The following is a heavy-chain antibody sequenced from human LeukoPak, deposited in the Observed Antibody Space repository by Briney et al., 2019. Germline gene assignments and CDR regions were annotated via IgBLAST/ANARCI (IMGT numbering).Heavy chain of an antibody. J-gene: IGHJ6*04. CDR1: GGSFSGYC. Sequence: SETLSLTCAVYGGSFSGYCWCWSCNRPRPGQGWMWVVNLSGSANYNPSRKSRVTIPVDTSKNQFSLKLSSVTAADTAVYYGARGQIVVVPAGSGYYGMDVWGKGTTVTVSS. V-gene: IGHV4-34*01. D-gene: IGHD2-2*01. CDR3: ARGQIVVVPAGSGYYGMDV. CDR2: VNLSGSA.